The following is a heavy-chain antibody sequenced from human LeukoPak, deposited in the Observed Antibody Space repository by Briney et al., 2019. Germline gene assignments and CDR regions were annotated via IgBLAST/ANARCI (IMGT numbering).Heavy chain of an antibody. J-gene: IGHJ4*02. CDR2: MNPNSGNT. V-gene: IGHV1-8*02. CDR3: ARGASRSFDY. Sequence: RASVKVSCKASGYTFTGYYMHRVRQAPGQGLEWMGWMNPNSGNTAYVQKFQGRVTMTRTTSINTAYMELSGLRSADTAVYYCARGASRSFDYWGQGTLVTVSS. CDR1: GYTFTGYY.